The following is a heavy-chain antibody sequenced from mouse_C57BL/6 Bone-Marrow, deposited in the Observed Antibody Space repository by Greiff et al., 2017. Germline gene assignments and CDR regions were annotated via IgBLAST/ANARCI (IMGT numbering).Heavy chain of an antibody. D-gene: IGHD2-1*01. CDR3: ARSYGYYCNYVAYWYFDV. Sequence: QVQLQQSGAELARPGASVKLSCKASGYTFTSYGISWVKQRTGQGLEWIGEIYPRSGNTYYNEKFKGKATLTADKSSSTAYVELRSLTSEDSAVYLCARSYGYYCNYVAYWYFDVWGTGTTVTVSA. CDR1: GYTFTSYG. J-gene: IGHJ1*03. V-gene: IGHV1-81*01. CDR2: IYPRSGNT.